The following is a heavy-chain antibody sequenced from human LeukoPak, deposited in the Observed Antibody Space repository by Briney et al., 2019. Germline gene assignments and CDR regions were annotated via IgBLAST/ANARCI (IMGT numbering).Heavy chain of an antibody. Sequence: SDTLSLTCAVYGGSFSGYYWSWIRQPPGKGLEWIGEINRSGSTNYNPSLKSRVTISVDTSKNQFSLKLSSVTAADTAVYYCARLSSGWPYYFDYWGQGTLVTVSS. CDR3: ARLSSGWPYYFDY. V-gene: IGHV4-34*01. CDR1: GGSFSGYY. CDR2: INRSGST. J-gene: IGHJ4*02. D-gene: IGHD6-19*01.